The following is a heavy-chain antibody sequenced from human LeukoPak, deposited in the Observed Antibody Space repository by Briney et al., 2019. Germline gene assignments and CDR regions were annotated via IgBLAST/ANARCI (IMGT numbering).Heavy chain of an antibody. CDR1: GFTFSSYA. J-gene: IGHJ4*02. CDR3: VIVRGYFDSSGSDY. D-gene: IGHD3-9*01. V-gene: IGHV3-64D*06. Sequence: GGSLRLSCAAPGFTFSSYAMSWVRQAPGKGLEFVSAITNNGGNTYYADSVKGRFTISRDNSKNTVYLQMSSLRAEDTAVYYCVIVRGYFDSSGSDYWGQGTLVTVSS. CDR2: ITNNGGNT.